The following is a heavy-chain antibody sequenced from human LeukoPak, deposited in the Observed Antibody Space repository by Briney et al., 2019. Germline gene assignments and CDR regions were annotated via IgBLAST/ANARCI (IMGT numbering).Heavy chain of an antibody. CDR2: IYYSGST. CDR1: GGSISSYY. D-gene: IGHD5-12*01. J-gene: IGHJ4*02. V-gene: IGHV4-59*01. Sequence: SETLSLTCTVSGGSISSYYWSWIRQPPGKGLEWIGYIYYSGSTNYNPSLKSRVTTSVDTSKNQFSLKLSSVTAADTAVYYCARVRYSGYGDFDYWGQGTLVTVSS. CDR3: ARVRYSGYGDFDY.